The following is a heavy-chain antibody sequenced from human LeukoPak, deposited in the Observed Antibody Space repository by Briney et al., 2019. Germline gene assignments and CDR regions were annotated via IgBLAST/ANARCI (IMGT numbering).Heavy chain of an antibody. J-gene: IGHJ6*03. CDR2: IYYSGST. V-gene: IGHV4-59*01. D-gene: IGHD3-10*01. Sequence: SETLSLTCTVSGGSISSYYWSWIRQPPGKGLEWIGYIYYSGSTNYNPSLKSRVTISVDTSKNQFSLKLSSVTAADTAMYYCARTYSWSGGYMDVWGKGTTVTVSS. CDR3: ARTYSWSGGYMDV. CDR1: GGSISSYY.